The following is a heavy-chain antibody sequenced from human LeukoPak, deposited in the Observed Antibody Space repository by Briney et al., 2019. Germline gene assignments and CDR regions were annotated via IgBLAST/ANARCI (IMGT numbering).Heavy chain of an antibody. CDR3: ARDSGDSSGYYPGY. D-gene: IGHD3-22*01. V-gene: IGHV3-23*01. J-gene: IGHJ4*02. Sequence: AGGSLRLSCAASGFTFSSYAMSWVRQAPGKGLEWVSAISGSGGSTYYADSVKGRFTISRDNSKNTVYLQMNSLRVEDTAVYYCARDSGDSSGYYPGYWGQGTLVTVSS. CDR2: ISGSGGST. CDR1: GFTFSSYA.